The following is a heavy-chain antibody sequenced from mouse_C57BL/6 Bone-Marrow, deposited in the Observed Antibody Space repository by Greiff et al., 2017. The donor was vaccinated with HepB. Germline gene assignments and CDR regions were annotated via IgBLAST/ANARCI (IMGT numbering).Heavy chain of an antibody. CDR3: ASITTVVGSAMDY. J-gene: IGHJ4*01. CDR1: GFSLTSYG. CDR2: IWSGGST. Sequence: VMLVESGPGLVQPSQSLSITCTVSGFSLTSYGVHWVRQSPGKGLEWLGVIWSGGSTDYNAAFISRLSISKDNSKSQVFFKMNSLQADDTAIYYCASITTVVGSAMDYWGQGTSVTVSS. D-gene: IGHD1-1*01. V-gene: IGHV2-2*01.